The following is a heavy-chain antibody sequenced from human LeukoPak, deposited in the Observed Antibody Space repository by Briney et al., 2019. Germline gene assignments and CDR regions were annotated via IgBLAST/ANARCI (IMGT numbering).Heavy chain of an antibody. CDR2: IIPIFGTA. CDR1: GCTFSSYA. D-gene: IGHD2-8*02. J-gene: IGHJ3*02. Sequence: GASVKVSCKASGCTFSSYAIGWVRQAPGQGLEWMGWIIPIFGTANYAQKFQGRVTMTADESTSTAYMELSSLRSEDTAVYYCARGPCTGGVCYNAFDIWGQGTMVTVSS. V-gene: IGHV1-69*13. CDR3: ARGPCTGGVCYNAFDI.